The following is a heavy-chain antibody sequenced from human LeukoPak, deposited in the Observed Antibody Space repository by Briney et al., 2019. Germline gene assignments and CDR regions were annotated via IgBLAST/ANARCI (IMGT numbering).Heavy chain of an antibody. J-gene: IGHJ6*03. CDR3: ARGYCSSISCYRLNYYYYMDV. Sequence: SETLSLTCAVYGGSFSGYYWSWIRQPPGKGLEWIGEINRSGSTNYNPSLKSRVTISVDTSKNQFSLKLSSVTAADTAVYYCARGYCSSISCYRLNYYYYMDVWGKGTTVTVSS. D-gene: IGHD2-2*02. CDR2: INRSGST. CDR1: GGSFSGYY. V-gene: IGHV4-34*01.